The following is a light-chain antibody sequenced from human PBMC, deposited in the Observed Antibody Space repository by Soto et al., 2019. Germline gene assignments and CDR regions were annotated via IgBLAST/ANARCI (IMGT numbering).Light chain of an antibody. V-gene: IGLV1-44*01. CDR3: AAWDDSLNGDV. J-gene: IGLJ1*01. Sequence: QSVLTQPPSASGTPGQRVTISCSGSSSSIGSYSVNWFQQLPGTAPKLLIYINNQRPSGVPDRFSGSKSGTSASLAISGLQSEDEADYYCAAWDDSLNGDVFGTGTKLTVL. CDR1: SSSIGSYS. CDR2: INN.